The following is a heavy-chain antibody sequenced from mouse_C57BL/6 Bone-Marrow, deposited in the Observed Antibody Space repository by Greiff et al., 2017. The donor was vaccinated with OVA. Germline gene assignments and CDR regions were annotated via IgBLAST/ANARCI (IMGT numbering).Heavy chain of an antibody. V-gene: IGHV5-9-1*02. Sequence: EVKVEESGEGLVKPGGSLKLSCAASGFTFSSYVMSWVRQTPEKRLEWVAYISSGGDYIYYADTVKGRFTISRDKARNTLYLQMSSLKSEDTAMYSCTRGAGSNYFDYWGQGTTLTVSS. CDR2: ISSGGDYI. CDR3: TRGAGSNYFDY. D-gene: IGHD1-1*01. CDR1: GFTFSSYV. J-gene: IGHJ2*01.